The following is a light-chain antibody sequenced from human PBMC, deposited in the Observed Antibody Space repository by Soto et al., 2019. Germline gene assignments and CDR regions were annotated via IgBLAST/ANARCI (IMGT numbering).Light chain of an antibody. CDR1: SSDVGSYNL. V-gene: IGLV2-23*01. Sequence: QSALTQPASVSGSPGQSITISCTGTSSDVGSYNLVSWYQQHPGTAPKLMIYEGSKRPSGVSNRFSGSKSGNTASLTISGLQAEDEADYYCCSYADGSTYVVFGGGTKLTVL. CDR3: CSYADGSTYVV. J-gene: IGLJ2*01. CDR2: EGS.